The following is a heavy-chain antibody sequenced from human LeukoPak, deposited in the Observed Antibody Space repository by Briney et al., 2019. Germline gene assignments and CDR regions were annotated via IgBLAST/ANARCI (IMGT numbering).Heavy chain of an antibody. V-gene: IGHV3-7*01. CDR3: ARVHYDFWSGYGQVDY. Sequence: GGSLRLSCAAYGFTFSSYWMSWVRQAPGKGLEWVANIKQDGSEKYYVDSVKGRFTISRDNAKNSLYLQMNSLRAEDTAVYYCARVHYDFWSGYGQVDYWGQGTLVTVSS. CDR1: GFTFSSYW. D-gene: IGHD3-3*01. J-gene: IGHJ4*02. CDR2: IKQDGSEK.